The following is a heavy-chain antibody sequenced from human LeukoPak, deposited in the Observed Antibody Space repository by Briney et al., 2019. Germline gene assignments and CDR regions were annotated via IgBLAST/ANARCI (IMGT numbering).Heavy chain of an antibody. CDR3: ARDSSFYDFWSGYFDY. J-gene: IGHJ4*02. V-gene: IGHV3-7*01. D-gene: IGHD3-3*01. CDR2: IKQDGSEK. CDR1: GFTYSNVW. Sequence: GGSLRLSCAASGFTYSNVWMSWARQAPGKGLEWVANIKQDGSEKYYVDSVKGRFTISRDNAKNSLYLQMNSLRAEDTAVYYCARDSSFYDFWSGYFDYWGQGTLVTVSS.